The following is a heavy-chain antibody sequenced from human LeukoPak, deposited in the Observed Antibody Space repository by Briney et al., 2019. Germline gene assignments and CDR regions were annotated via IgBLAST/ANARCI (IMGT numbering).Heavy chain of an antibody. CDR2: IYYSGST. Sequence: SETLSLTCTVSGGSISSGGYYWSWIRQHPGKGLEWIGYIYYSGSTYYNPSLKSRVTISVDTSKNQFSLKLSSVTAAATAVYYCARGHYYDSSGYHSAFNYWGQGTLVTVSS. V-gene: IGHV4-31*03. D-gene: IGHD3-22*01. CDR1: GGSISSGGYY. J-gene: IGHJ4*02. CDR3: ARGHYYDSSGYHSAFNY.